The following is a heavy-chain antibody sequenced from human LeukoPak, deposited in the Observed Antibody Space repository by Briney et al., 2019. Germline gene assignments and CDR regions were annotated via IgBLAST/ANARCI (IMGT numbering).Heavy chain of an antibody. CDR1: GFTFSSYW. Sequence: GGSLRLSCAASGFTFSSYWMHWVRQAPGKGLVWVSCIKSDGSSTTYADSVKGRFTISRDNAKNTLYLQMNSLRAEDTAIYYCARVYHCNSAGCWSYMDVWGKGTTVTVSS. D-gene: IGHD2/OR15-2a*01. CDR2: IKSDGSST. J-gene: IGHJ6*03. V-gene: IGHV3-74*03. CDR3: ARVYHCNSAGCWSYMDV.